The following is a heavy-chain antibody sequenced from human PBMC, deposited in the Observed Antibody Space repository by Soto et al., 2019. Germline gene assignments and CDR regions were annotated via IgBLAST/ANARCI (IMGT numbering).Heavy chain of an antibody. CDR2: IIPILVIA. Sequence: QVQLVQSGAEVKKPGSSVKVSCKASGGTFSSYTISWVRQAPGQGLEWMGRIIPILVIANYAQKFQGSVTITADKSTSTAYRELSSLITEDTAVYYCARDLRPLYGSTVRGYFDLWGRGTLVTVSS. D-gene: IGHD3-10*01. J-gene: IGHJ2*01. CDR1: GGTFSSYT. V-gene: IGHV1-69*08. CDR3: ARDLRPLYGSTVRGYFDL.